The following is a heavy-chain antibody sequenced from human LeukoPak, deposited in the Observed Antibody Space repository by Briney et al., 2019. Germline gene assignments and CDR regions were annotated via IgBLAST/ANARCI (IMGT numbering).Heavy chain of an antibody. CDR2: ISAYNGNT. CDR1: GYTFTSYY. D-gene: IGHD2-15*01. CDR3: ARDVEVVAATGDAFDI. V-gene: IGHV1-18*04. J-gene: IGHJ3*02. Sequence: ASVKVSCKASGYTFTSYYMHWVRQAPGQGLEWMGWISAYNGNTNYAQKLQGRVTMTTDTSTSTAYMELRSLRSDDTAVYYCARDVEVVAATGDAFDIWGQGTMVTVSS.